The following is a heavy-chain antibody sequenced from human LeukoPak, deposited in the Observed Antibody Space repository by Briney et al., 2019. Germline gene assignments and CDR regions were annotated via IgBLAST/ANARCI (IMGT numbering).Heavy chain of an antibody. V-gene: IGHV1-18*01. CDR2: ISAYNGNT. Sequence: ASVKVSCKASGYTFTSYGISWVRQAPGQGLEWMGWISAYNGNTNYAQKLQGRVTMTTDTSTSTAYMELRSLRSDDTAVYYCARGVVVVVPAAIIGGYFDYWGQGTLVTVSS. CDR1: GYTFTSYG. J-gene: IGHJ4*02. D-gene: IGHD2-2*01. CDR3: ARGVVVVVPAAIIGGYFDY.